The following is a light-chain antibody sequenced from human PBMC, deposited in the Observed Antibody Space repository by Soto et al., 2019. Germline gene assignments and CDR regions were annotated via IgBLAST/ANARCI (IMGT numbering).Light chain of an antibody. J-gene: IGLJ1*01. CDR1: SSDVGAYNY. CDR2: DVS. CDR3: SSYTSATTYV. Sequence: SALTQPASVSGSPGQSITISCTGTSSDVGAYNYDSWYQQYPGEAPRVIIYDVSHRPAGVSNRFSGSKSGNTASLTISGLQTQDEADYYCSSYTSATTYVFGTGTKLTVL. V-gene: IGLV2-14*01.